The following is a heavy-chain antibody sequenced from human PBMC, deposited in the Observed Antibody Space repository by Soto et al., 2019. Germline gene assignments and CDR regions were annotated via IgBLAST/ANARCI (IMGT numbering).Heavy chain of an antibody. Sequence: QVQLVQSGAEVKKPGSSVKVSCKASGGTFSSYAISWVRQAPGQGLEWMGGIIPIFGTANYAQKFQGRVTITADESTSTAYRELSSLRSEDTAVYSCASRKPRYDFWSGYFPSDYYYGMDVWGQGTTVTVSS. CDR2: IIPIFGTA. J-gene: IGHJ6*02. D-gene: IGHD3-3*01. CDR1: GGTFSSYA. V-gene: IGHV1-69*01. CDR3: ASRKPRYDFWSGYFPSDYYYGMDV.